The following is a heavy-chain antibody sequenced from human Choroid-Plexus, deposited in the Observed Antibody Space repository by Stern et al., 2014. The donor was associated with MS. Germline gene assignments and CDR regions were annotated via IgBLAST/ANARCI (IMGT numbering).Heavy chain of an antibody. D-gene: IGHD2/OR15-2a*01. J-gene: IGHJ5*02. CDR3: AKDRQYLTYFFDH. Sequence: MQLVASGGGVVQPGRPLRLSCVASGFTLGSCAMHWVRQAPGKGLAWVAGVSYDGSNKYYADSVKGRFTISRDNSQNTLYMQMSSLRPEDTAVYYCAKDRQYLTYFFDHWGQGSLVTVSS. V-gene: IGHV3-30*18. CDR2: VSYDGSNK. CDR1: GFTLGSCA.